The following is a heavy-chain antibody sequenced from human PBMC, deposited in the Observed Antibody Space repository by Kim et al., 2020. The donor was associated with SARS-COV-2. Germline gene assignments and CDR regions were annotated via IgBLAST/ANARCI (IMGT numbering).Heavy chain of an antibody. V-gene: IGHV3-23*01. D-gene: IGHD3-16*02. CDR2: ISGSGGST. CDR1: GFTFSSYA. Sequence: GGSLRLSCAASGFTFSSYAMSWVRQAPGKGLEWVSAISGSGGSTYYADSVKGRFTISRDNSKNTLYLQMNSLRAEDTAVYYCAKVYITFGGVIVIPKIDAFDIWGQGTMVTVSS. J-gene: IGHJ3*02. CDR3: AKVYITFGGVIVIPKIDAFDI.